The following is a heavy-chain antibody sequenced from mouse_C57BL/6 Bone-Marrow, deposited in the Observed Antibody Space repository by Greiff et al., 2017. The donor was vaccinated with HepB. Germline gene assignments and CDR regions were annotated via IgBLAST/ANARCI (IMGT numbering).Heavy chain of an antibody. CDR3: SRLDNCYGPYWYFDV. CDR2: IDPSDSET. Sequence: QVQLQQPGAELVRPGSSVKLSCKASGYTFTSYWMHWVKQRPIQGLEWIGNIDPSDSETHYNQKFKDKATLTVDKSSSTAYMQLSSLTSEDSAVYYCSRLDNCYGPYWYFDVWGTGTTVTVSS. J-gene: IGHJ1*03. V-gene: IGHV1-52*01. CDR1: GYTFTSYW. D-gene: IGHD1-1*01.